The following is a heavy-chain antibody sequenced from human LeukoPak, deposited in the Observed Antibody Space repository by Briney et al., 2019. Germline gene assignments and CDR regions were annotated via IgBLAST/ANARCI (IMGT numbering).Heavy chain of an antibody. Sequence: ASVKVSCKASGYIFTGYYMHWVRQAPGQGLEWMGGFDPEDGETIYAQKFQGRVTMTEDTSTDTAYMELSSLRSEDTAVYYCATESYSGSYLYAFDIWGQGTMVTVSS. CDR2: FDPEDGET. D-gene: IGHD1-26*01. V-gene: IGHV1-24*01. J-gene: IGHJ3*02. CDR1: GYIFTGYY. CDR3: ATESYSGSYLYAFDI.